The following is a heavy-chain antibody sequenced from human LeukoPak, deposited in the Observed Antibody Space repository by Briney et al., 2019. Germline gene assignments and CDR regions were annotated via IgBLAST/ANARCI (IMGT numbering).Heavy chain of an antibody. J-gene: IGHJ4*02. D-gene: IGHD3-3*01. CDR3: ARSQSTFFWSGKKATYYFDY. Sequence: ASVKVSCKASGYTFTGYYMHWVRQAPGQGLEWMGWINPNSGGTNYAQKFQGRVTMTRDTSISTAYMELSRLRSDDRAVYYCARSQSTFFWSGKKATYYFDYWGQGTLVTVSS. V-gene: IGHV1-2*02. CDR1: GYTFTGYY. CDR2: INPNSGGT.